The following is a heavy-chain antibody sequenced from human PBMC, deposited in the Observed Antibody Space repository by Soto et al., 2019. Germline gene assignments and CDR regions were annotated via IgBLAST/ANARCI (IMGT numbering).Heavy chain of an antibody. D-gene: IGHD4-17*01. Sequence: QITLKESGPTLVKPTQTLTLTCTFSGFSLSTSGVGVGWIRQPPGKALEWLAVMYCDDDKRYSPSLKSRLTITKDTSKNQVVLTMTNMDPVDTATYYCAHRPSYGDYGGSFDYWGQGTLVIVSS. CDR1: GFSLSTSGVG. V-gene: IGHV2-5*02. CDR3: AHRPSYGDYGGSFDY. J-gene: IGHJ4*02. CDR2: MYCDDDK.